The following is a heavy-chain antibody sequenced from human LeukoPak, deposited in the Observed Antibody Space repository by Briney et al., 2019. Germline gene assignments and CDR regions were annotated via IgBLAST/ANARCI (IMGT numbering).Heavy chain of an antibody. V-gene: IGHV3-30*04. CDR3: ATDYDSSGYYPYYFDY. CDR2: ISYDGGNE. J-gene: IGHJ4*02. CDR1: GGTFSSYA. Sequence: SCKASGGTFSSYAISWVRQAPGKGLEWVAAISYDGGNEYYADSVKGRFTISRDNAKNSLYLQMNSLRAEDTAVYYCATDYDSSGYYPYYFDYWGQGTLVTVSS. D-gene: IGHD3-22*01.